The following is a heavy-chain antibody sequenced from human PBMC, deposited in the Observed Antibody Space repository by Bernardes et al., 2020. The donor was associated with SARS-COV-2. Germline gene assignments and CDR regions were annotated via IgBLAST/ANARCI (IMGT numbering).Heavy chain of an antibody. V-gene: IGHV4-34*01. CDR1: GGSFSSYY. J-gene: IGHJ4*02. CDR2: MNQSGST. Sequence: SETLSLTCVVYGGSFSSYYWSWIRQSPGKGLEWIGEMNQSGSTNYNPSLKSRVTISVDTSKNQFSLKLSSVTAADTAVYYCARGAIVGVATPPLKYWGQGTLVTVSS. CDR3: ARGAIVGVATPPLKY. D-gene: IGHD3-3*01.